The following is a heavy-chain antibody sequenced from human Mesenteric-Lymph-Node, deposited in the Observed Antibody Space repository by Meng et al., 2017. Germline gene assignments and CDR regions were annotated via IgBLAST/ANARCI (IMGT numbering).Heavy chain of an antibody. V-gene: IGHV4-38-2*01. CDR3: ARAPEYFDY. J-gene: IGHJ4*02. CDR2: IYYSGST. CDR1: GGPISSGYY. Sequence: SETLSLTCAVSGGPISSGYYWGWIRQPPGKGLEWIGSIYYSGSTYYNPSLKSRVTISVDTSKNQFSLKLSSVTAADTAVYYCARAPEYFDYWGQGTLVTVSS.